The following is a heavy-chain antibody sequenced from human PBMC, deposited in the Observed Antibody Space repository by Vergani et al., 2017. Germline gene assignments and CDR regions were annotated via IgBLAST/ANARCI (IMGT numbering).Heavy chain of an antibody. D-gene: IGHD3-22*01. CDR3: AKVFSYYYDSSGYYTPEVDY. CDR2: ISYDGSNK. CDR1: GFTFSSYG. J-gene: IGHJ4*02. Sequence: QVQLVESGGGVVQPGRSLRLSCAASGFTFSSYGMHWVRQAPGKGLEWVAVISYDGSNKYYADSVKGRFTISRDNSKNTLYLQMNSLRAEYTAVYYCAKVFSYYYDSSGYYTPEVDYWGQGTLVTVSS. V-gene: IGHV3-30*18.